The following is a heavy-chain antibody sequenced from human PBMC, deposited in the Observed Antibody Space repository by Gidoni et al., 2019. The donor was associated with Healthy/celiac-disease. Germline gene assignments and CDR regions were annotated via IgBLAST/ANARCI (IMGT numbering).Heavy chain of an antibody. CDR3: ARGPGNYDFWSGYYAYYYYYMDV. D-gene: IGHD3-3*01. Sequence: QVQLVESGGGVVQPGRSLRLSCAASGFTFSSYGMHWVRPAPGKGLEWVAVIWYDGSNKYYADSVKGRFTISRDNSKNTLYLQMNSLRAEDTAVYYCARGPGNYDFWSGYYAYYYYYMDVWGKGTTVTVSS. CDR2: IWYDGSNK. J-gene: IGHJ6*03. V-gene: IGHV3-33*01. CDR1: GFTFSSYG.